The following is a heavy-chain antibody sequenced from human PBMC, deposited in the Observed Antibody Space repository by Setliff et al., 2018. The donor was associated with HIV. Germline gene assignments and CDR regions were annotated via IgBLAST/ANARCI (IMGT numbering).Heavy chain of an antibody. Sequence: GESLKISCAASGFTFSNYWMDWVRQAPGKGLEWVATIKQDGSEIYYMDSVKGRFTISRDNAGNSLDLELNYLNDEDTAVYYCARCAAGPYCRNSFDFWGRGTLVTVSS. D-gene: IGHD1-26*01. J-gene: IGHJ4*02. CDR2: IKQDGSEI. V-gene: IGHV3-7*03. CDR3: ARCAAGPYCRNSFDF. CDR1: GFTFSNYW.